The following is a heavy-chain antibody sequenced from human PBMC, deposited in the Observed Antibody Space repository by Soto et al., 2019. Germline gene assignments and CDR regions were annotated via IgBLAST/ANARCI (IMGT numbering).Heavy chain of an antibody. Sequence: GGSLRLSCAASGFTFSSYGMHWVRQAPGKGLEWVAVISYDGSNKYYADSVKGRFTISRDNSKNTLYLQMNSLRAEDTAVYYSAKEVVPAAIGGFYYYYMDVWGKGTTVTVSS. CDR1: GFTFSSYG. V-gene: IGHV3-30*18. J-gene: IGHJ6*03. D-gene: IGHD2-2*02. CDR3: AKEVVPAAIGGFYYYYMDV. CDR2: ISYDGSNK.